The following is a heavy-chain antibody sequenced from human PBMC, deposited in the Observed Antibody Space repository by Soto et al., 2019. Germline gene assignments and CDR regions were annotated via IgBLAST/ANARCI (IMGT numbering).Heavy chain of an antibody. V-gene: IGHV4-39*01. CDR3: ASRYYDFWSGSP. Sequence: PSETLSLTCTASGGSISSSSYYWGWIRQPPGKGLEWIGSIYYSGSTYYNPSLKSRVTISVDTSKNQFSLKLSSVTAADTAVYYCASRYYDFWSGSPWGQGTLVTVSS. J-gene: IGHJ4*02. D-gene: IGHD3-3*01. CDR2: IYYSGST. CDR1: GGSISSSSYY.